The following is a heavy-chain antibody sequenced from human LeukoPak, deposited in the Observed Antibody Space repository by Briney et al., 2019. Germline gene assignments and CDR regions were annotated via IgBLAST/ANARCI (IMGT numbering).Heavy chain of an antibody. CDR3: ARDNLEASWGSPGDY. D-gene: IGHD2-2*01. J-gene: IGHJ4*02. CDR2: INPNSGGT. Sequence: GASVKVSCKASGYTFAGYYMHWVRQAPGQGLEWMGWINPNSGGTNYAQKFQGRVTLTRDTSMSTAYMEISRLTSDDTAVYYCARDNLEASWGSPGDYWGQGTLVTVSS. V-gene: IGHV1-2*02. CDR1: GYTFAGYY.